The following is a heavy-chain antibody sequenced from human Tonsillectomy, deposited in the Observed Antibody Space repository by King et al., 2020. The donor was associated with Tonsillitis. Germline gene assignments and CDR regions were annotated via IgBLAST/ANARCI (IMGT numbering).Heavy chain of an antibody. CDR3: ARHEVVPQRGRPATFAFDI. Sequence: QLVQSGAEVKKPGESVKISCKGAGYSFTNYWIGWVRQMPGKGLEWMGVIYPGDSETRYSPSFQGQVTISADKSIRIVYLQWSSLKASDTAMYYCARHEVVPQRGRPATFAFDIWGQGTMVTVSS. J-gene: IGHJ3*02. CDR1: GYSFTNYW. V-gene: IGHV5-51*01. D-gene: IGHD1-26*01. CDR2: IYPGDSET.